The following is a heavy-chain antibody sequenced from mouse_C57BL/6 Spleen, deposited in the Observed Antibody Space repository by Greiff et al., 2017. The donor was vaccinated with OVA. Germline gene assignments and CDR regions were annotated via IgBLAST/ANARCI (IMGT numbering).Heavy chain of an antibody. CDR1: GFTFSDYG. J-gene: IGHJ4*01. V-gene: IGHV5-17*01. Sequence: EVKLVESGGGLVKPGGSLKLSCAASGFTFSDYGMHWVRQAPEKGLEWVAYISSGSSTIYYADTVKGRFTISRDNAKNTLFLQMTSLRSEDTAMYYCARTLITTVVPYAMDYWGQGTSVTVSS. CDR2: ISSGSSTI. CDR3: ARTLITTVVPYAMDY. D-gene: IGHD1-1*01.